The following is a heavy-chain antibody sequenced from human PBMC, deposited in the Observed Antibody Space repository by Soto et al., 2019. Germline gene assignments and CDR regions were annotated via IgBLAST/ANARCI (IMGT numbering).Heavy chain of an antibody. J-gene: IGHJ4*02. CDR2: IYYSGTT. CDR1: GGSVSSANYY. D-gene: IGHD5-12*01. V-gene: IGHV4-61*01. Sequence: SETLSLTCTVSGGSVSSANYYWSWFRQPPGKGLGWIAYIYYSGTTNYNPSLKSRVTISVDTSKNQFSLKLNSVTAADTAVYYCAREEMATFYYFDHWGQGTLVTVSS. CDR3: AREEMATFYYFDH.